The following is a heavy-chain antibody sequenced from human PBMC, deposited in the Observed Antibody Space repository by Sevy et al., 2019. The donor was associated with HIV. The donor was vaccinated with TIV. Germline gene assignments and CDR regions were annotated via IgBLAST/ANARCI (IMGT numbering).Heavy chain of an antibody. CDR3: SRSVYGSRTYLNDY. V-gene: IGHV1-2*02. CDR2: IDPNSGGT. J-gene: IGHJ4*02. Sequence: ASVKVSCKASGYTFTGYYMHWVRQAPGQGLEWMGWIDPNSGGTNYAQKFQGRVTMSTDTSISTAYMELSRLRSDDTALYYYSRSVYGSRTYLNDYWGQGTLVTVSS. CDR1: GYTFTGYY. D-gene: IGHD3-10*01.